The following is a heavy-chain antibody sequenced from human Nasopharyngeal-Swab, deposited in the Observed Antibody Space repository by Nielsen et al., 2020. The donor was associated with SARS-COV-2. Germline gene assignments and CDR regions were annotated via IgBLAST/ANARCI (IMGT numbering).Heavy chain of an antibody. D-gene: IGHD6-13*01. J-gene: IGHJ4*02. CDR1: WDRLSSNSAA. Sequence: SQTSSLTCAILWDRLSSNSAAWNWIRQSPSRGLDWRGMTYYKSRWFKDYAVSVESRITINADTTKNQFSLQLSSVTPQDTAVYYFARDSGFHSSSLLDYWCQETLVTDSS. V-gene: IGHV6-1*01. CDR3: ARDSGFHSSSLLDY. CDR2: TYYKSRWFK.